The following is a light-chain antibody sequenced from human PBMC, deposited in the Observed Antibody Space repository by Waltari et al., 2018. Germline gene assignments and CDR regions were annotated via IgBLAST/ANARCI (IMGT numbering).Light chain of an antibody. J-gene: IGKJ1*01. CDR2: ASS. Sequence: DIQMPQSPSSLSASVGDRVTITCRARQSRSSYLTWYQQKPGKAAKLLFYASSSLQSGVPSRFSGSGSGTAFNLTISSLQPEDFATYYCQQSYSTPWTFGQGTTVEIK. CDR1: QSRSSY. CDR3: QQSYSTPWT. V-gene: IGKV1-39*01.